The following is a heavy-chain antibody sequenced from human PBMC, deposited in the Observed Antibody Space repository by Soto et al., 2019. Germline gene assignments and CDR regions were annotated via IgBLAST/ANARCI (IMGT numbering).Heavy chain of an antibody. CDR2: IYYSGST. CDR3: ARDWVLRGYSGYGLGFDI. Sequence: PSETLSLTCTVSGGSISSGGYYWSWIRQHPGKGLERIGYIYYSGSTYYNPSLKSRVTISVDTSKNHFSLKLSSVTAADTAVFYCARDWVLRGYSGYGLGFDIWGQGTMVTVSS. J-gene: IGHJ3*02. D-gene: IGHD5-12*01. CDR1: GGSISSGGYY. V-gene: IGHV4-31*03.